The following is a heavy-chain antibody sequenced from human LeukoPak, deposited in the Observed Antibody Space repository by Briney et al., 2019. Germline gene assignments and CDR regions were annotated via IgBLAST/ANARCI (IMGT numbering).Heavy chain of an antibody. V-gene: IGHV1-69*13. CDR1: GGTFSSYA. Sequence: SVKVSCKASGGTFSSYALSWVRQAPGQGLEWMGGIIPIFGTANYAQKFQGRVTITADESTSTAYMELSSLRSEDTAVYYCARSYCSSTSCSRSPNWFDPWGQGTLVTVSS. D-gene: IGHD2-2*01. J-gene: IGHJ5*02. CDR3: ARSYCSSTSCSRSPNWFDP. CDR2: IIPIFGTA.